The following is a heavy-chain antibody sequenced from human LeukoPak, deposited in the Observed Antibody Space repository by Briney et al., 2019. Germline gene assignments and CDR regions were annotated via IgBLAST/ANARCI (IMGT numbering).Heavy chain of an antibody. D-gene: IGHD6-19*01. J-gene: IGHJ4*02. CDR2: IKQDGSDQ. CDR3: ARGRYTSGWYPDYFDF. Sequence: GRSLRLSCTASGFTFNTYWMSWVRQTPGKGLEWVANIKQDGSDQYYVDSLKGRFTISRDNAKNSLYLQMNSLRVEDTAVYYCARGRYTSGWYPDYFDFWGQGTRVTVSS. V-gene: IGHV3-7*01. CDR1: GFTFNTYW.